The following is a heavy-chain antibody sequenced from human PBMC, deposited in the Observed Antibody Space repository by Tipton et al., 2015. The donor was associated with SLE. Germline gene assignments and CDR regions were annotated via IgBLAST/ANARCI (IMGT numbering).Heavy chain of an antibody. CDR2: IYYSGST. D-gene: IGHD4-23*01. CDR3: ARGGDAITVEDLGLLMFDY. Sequence: TLSLTCTVSGGSISSHYWSWIRQPPGKGLEWIGYIYYSGSTNYNPSLKSRVTISVDTSKNQFSLKLSSVTAADTAVYYCARGGDAITVEDLGLLMFDYWGQGTLVTVSS. CDR1: GGSISSHY. V-gene: IGHV4-59*11. J-gene: IGHJ4*02.